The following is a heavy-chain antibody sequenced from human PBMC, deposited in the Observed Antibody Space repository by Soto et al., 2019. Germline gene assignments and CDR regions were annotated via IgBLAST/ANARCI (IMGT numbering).Heavy chain of an antibody. Sequence: QLQLQESGSGLVKPSQTLSLTCAVSGGSISSGGYSWSWIRQPPGKGLEWIGYIYHSGSTYYNPSLKSRVTISVDRSKNQFSLKLSSVTAADTAVYYCARSSLSPYYYILTGFDYWGQGTLVTVSS. D-gene: IGHD3-9*01. CDR2: IYHSGST. V-gene: IGHV4-30-2*01. J-gene: IGHJ4*02. CDR3: ARSSLSPYYYILTGFDY. CDR1: GGSISSGGYS.